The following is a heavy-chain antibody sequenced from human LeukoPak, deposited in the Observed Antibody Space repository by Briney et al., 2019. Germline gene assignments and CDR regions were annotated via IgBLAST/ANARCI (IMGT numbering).Heavy chain of an antibody. CDR3: ARDRYCSGGSCYGAFDI. J-gene: IGHJ3*02. CDR1: GYTFTSYG. CDR2: ISAYNGNT. D-gene: IGHD2-15*01. Sequence: ASVKVSCKASGYTFTSYGISWVRQAPGQGLEWMGWISAYNGNTNYAQKLQGRVTITTDPSTSTAYLELRSLRSDDTAVYYCARDRYCSGGSCYGAFDIWGQGTMVTVSS. V-gene: IGHV1-18*01.